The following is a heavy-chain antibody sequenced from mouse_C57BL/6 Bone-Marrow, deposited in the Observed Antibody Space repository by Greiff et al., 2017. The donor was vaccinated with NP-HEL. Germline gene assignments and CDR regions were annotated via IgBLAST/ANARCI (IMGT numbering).Heavy chain of an antibody. J-gene: IGHJ2*01. CDR2: ISYDGSN. CDR3: ARVWLRLYFDY. D-gene: IGHD2-2*01. CDR1: GYSITSGYY. V-gene: IGHV3-6*01. Sequence: VQLKESGPGLVKPSQSLSLTCSVTGYSITSGYYWNWIRQFPGNKLEWMGYISYDGSNNYNPSLKNRISITRDTSKNQFFLKLNSVTTEDTATYYCARVWLRLYFDYWGQGTTLTVSS.